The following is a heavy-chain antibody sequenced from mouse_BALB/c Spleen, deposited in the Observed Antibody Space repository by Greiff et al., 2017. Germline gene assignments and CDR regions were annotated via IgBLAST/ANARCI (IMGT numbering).Heavy chain of an antibody. CDR3: TRSTTVVERTFAY. J-gene: IGHJ3*01. V-gene: IGHV1-5*01. Sequence: DVKLQESGTVLARPGASVKMSCKASGYTFTSYWMPWVKQRPGKGLEWIGAINPGNSNTSYNQKFKGKAKLTAVTSTSTAYMELSSLTNEDSAVYYGTRSTTVVERTFAYWGQGTLVTVSA. CDR1: GYTFTSYW. CDR2: INPGNSNT. D-gene: IGHD1-1*01.